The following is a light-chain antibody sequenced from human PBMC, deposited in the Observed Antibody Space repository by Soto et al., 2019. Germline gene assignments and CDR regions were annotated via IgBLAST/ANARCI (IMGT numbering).Light chain of an antibody. Sequence: QSALTQPPSVSGSPGQSVTISCTGTSSDVGSYNRVSWYQQPPGTAPKLMIHEVSNRPSGVPDRFSGSKSGNTASLTISGLQAEDEADYYCSSYTSSSTLVFGGGTKPPS. CDR1: SSDVGSYNR. CDR2: EVS. V-gene: IGLV2-18*02. CDR3: SSYTSSSTLV. J-gene: IGLJ2*01.